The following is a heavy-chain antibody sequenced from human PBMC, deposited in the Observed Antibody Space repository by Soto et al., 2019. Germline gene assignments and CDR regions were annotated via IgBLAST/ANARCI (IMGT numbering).Heavy chain of an antibody. D-gene: IGHD6-13*01. J-gene: IGHJ6*02. CDR3: ALGWIRSSSWYGSPSYYYGMDV. V-gene: IGHV4-39*01. CDR2: IYYSGST. CDR1: GGSISSSSYY. Sequence: QLQLQESGPGLVKPSETLSLTCTVSGGSISSSSYYWGWIRQPPGKGLEWIGSIYYSGSTYYNPSLKSRVHISVDTSKNQFSLKLSSVTAADTAVYYCALGWIRSSSWYGSPSYYYGMDVWGQGTTVTVSS.